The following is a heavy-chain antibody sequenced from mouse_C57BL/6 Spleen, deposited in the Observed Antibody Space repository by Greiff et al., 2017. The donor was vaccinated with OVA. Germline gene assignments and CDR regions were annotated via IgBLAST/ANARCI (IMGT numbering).Heavy chain of an antibody. J-gene: IGHJ2*01. V-gene: IGHV1-64*01. CDR2: IHPNSGST. Sequence: QVQLQQPGAELVKPGASVKLSCKASGYTFTSYWMHWVKQRPGQGLEWIGMIHPNSGSTNYNEKFKSKATLTVDKSASTAYMQLSSLTSEDSAVYYCEKTARAPFDYWGQGTTLTVSS. D-gene: IGHD3-2*01. CDR1: GYTFTSYW. CDR3: EKTARAPFDY.